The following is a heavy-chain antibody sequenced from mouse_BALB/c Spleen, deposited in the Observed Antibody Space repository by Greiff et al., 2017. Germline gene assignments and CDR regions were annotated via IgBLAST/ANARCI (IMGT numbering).Heavy chain of an antibody. CDR1: GYTFTDYN. D-gene: IGHD2-14*01. J-gene: IGHJ4*01. V-gene: IGHV1S29*02. Sequence: EVQLQQSGPELVKPGASVKISCKASGYTFTDYNMHWVKQSHGKSLEWIGYIYPYNGGTGYNQKFKSKATLTVDNSSSTAYMELRSLTSEDSAVYYCARGAYYRYYYYAMDYWGQGTSVTVSS. CDR2: IYPYNGGT. CDR3: ARGAYYRYYYYAMDY.